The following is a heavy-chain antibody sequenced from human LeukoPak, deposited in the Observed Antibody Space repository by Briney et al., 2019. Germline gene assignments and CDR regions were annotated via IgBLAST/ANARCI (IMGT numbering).Heavy chain of an antibody. CDR1: GGSISSYY. CDR3: AREKYYYGSGSQSWFDP. Sequence: SETLSLTCTVSGGSISSYYWSWIRQPPGKGLEWIGYIYYSGSTNYNPSLKSRVTISVDTSKNQFSLKLSSVTAADTAVYYCAREKYYYGSGSQSWFDPWGQGTLVTVSS. CDR2: IYYSGST. J-gene: IGHJ5*02. V-gene: IGHV4-59*12. D-gene: IGHD3-10*01.